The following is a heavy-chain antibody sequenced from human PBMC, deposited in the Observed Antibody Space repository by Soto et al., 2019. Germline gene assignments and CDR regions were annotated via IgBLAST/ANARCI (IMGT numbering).Heavy chain of an antibody. V-gene: IGHV1-69*08. CDR2: IIPSLGIA. D-gene: IGHD7-27*01. CDR3: ARDTAHLGLG. J-gene: IGHJ4*02. CDR1: GGTFSSYT. Sequence: QVQLVQSGAEVKKPGSSVKVSCKASGGTFSSYTISWVRQAPGQGLEWMGRIIPSLGIANYAQKFQGRVTITADKSTSTAYMELSSLRSEDTAVYYCARDTAHLGLGWGQGTLVTVSS.